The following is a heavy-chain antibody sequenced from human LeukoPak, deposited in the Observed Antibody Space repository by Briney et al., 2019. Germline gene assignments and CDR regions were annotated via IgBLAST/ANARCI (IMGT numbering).Heavy chain of an antibody. CDR1: GFTFSTYG. D-gene: IGHD2-2*01. Sequence: GGSLRLSCAASGFTFSTYGMHWVRQPPGRGLEWVAMTSHDEGDKYYADSVKGRFIISRDISKHTLYLQMNSLRAEDTALYYCARNLPYGCSSASCYGFDYWGQGTLVTVSS. CDR2: TSHDEGDK. J-gene: IGHJ4*02. V-gene: IGHV3-30*03. CDR3: ARNLPYGCSSASCYGFDY.